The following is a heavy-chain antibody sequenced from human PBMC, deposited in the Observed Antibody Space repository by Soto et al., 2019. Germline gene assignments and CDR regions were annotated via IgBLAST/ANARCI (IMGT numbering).Heavy chain of an antibody. D-gene: IGHD5-12*01. V-gene: IGHV1-69*01. CDR2: IIPIFGTA. Sequence: QVQLVQSGAEVKKPGSSVKVSCKASGGTFSSYAISGLRQAPVQGLEWMGGIIPIFGTANYAQKFQGRVTITADEPTSTAYMELSSLRYEDTAVYYCARDLSVEWLRSHYYYYGMDVWGQGTTVTVSS. CDR1: GGTFSSYA. J-gene: IGHJ6*02. CDR3: ARDLSVEWLRSHYYYYGMDV.